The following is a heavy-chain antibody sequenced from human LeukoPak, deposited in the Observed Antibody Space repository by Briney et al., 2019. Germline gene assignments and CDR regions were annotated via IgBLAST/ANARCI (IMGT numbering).Heavy chain of an antibody. Sequence: QSGGSLRLSCAASGFTFSSYAMSWVRQAPGKGLEWVSAISGSGGSTYYADSVKGRFTISRDNSKNTLYLQMNSLRAEDTAVYYCARTGGIVVVPAAKGNDYWGQGTLVTVSS. CDR1: GFTFSSYA. D-gene: IGHD2-2*01. J-gene: IGHJ4*02. V-gene: IGHV3-23*01. CDR2: ISGSGGST. CDR3: ARTGGIVVVPAAKGNDY.